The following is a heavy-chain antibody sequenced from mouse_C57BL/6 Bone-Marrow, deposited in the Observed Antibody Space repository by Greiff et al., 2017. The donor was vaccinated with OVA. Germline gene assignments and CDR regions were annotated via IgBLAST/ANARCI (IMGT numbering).Heavy chain of an antibody. V-gene: IGHV1-63*01. D-gene: IGHD4-1*01. CDR2: IYPGAGDT. J-gene: IGHJ4*01. CDR3: ERKDWGYAMVY. CDR1: GYTFTNYW. Sequence: VQLQQSGAELVRPGTSVTLSCKASGYTFTNYWIGWAKQRPVHGLEWIGAIYPGAGDTDYNQKFKGKAILTADKSSSTAYMQLSSLTSEDSARYYSERKDWGYAMVYWGQGTSVT.